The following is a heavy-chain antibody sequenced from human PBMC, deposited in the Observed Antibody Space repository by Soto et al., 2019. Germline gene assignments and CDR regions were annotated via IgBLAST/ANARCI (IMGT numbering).Heavy chain of an antibody. Sequence: PGGSLRLSCAASGFTFSSYWMHWVRQAPGKGLVWVSRINSDGSSTSYADSVKGRFTISRDNAKNTLYLQMNSLRAEDTAVYYCARSQYCSSTSCYTPSAGGFDYWGQGTLVTVSS. J-gene: IGHJ4*02. V-gene: IGHV3-74*01. D-gene: IGHD2-2*02. CDR3: ARSQYCSSTSCYTPSAGGFDY. CDR2: INSDGSST. CDR1: GFTFSSYW.